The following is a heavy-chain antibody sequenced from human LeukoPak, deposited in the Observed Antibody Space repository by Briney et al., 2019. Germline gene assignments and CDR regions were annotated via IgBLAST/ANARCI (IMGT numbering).Heavy chain of an antibody. V-gene: IGHV1-8*01. J-gene: IGHJ2*01. CDR2: MNPNSGNT. Sequence: GASVKVSCKASGYTFTSYDINWVRQATGQGLEWMGWMNPNSGNTGYAQKFQGRVTITTDESTSTAYMELSSLRSEDTAVYYCARGRSYSRSAPNDWYFDLWGRGTLVTVSS. CDR3: ARGRSYSRSAPNDWYFDL. D-gene: IGHD1-26*01. CDR1: GYTFTSYD.